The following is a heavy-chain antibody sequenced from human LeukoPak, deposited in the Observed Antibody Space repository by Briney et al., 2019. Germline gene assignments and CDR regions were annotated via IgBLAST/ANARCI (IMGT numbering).Heavy chain of an antibody. CDR2: IDSSSSTI. J-gene: IGHJ6*02. D-gene: IGHD6-13*01. CDR3: ARGGARSSSYYYYGMDV. Sequence: PGGSLRLSCAASGFDFSTYSMHWVRRAPGRGLEWLSYIDSSSSTIYYADSVKGRFTISRDNAKNSLYLQMSSLRAEDTAVFYCARGGARSSSYYYYGMDVWGLGTTVTVSS. V-gene: IGHV3-48*01. CDR1: GFDFSTYS.